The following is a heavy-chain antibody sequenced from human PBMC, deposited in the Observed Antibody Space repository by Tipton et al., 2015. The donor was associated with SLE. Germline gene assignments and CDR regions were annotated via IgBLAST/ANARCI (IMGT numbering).Heavy chain of an antibody. CDR3: VSLVGVSTSGAFDL. J-gene: IGHJ3*01. Sequence: TLSLTCSISGGSISDYFWSWIRQAPGKGPEWIGHMSDSGNTNYNPSLKSRVTISVDTSRSQVSLRVSSVTAADTAKYYCVSLVGVSTSGAFDLWGQGTMVTVSS. D-gene: IGHD1-26*01. CDR2: MSDSGNT. CDR1: GGSISDYF. V-gene: IGHV4-59*07.